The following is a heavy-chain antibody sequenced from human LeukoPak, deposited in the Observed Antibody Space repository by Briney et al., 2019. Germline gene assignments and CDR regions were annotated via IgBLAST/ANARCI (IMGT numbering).Heavy chain of an antibody. Sequence: PGGSLRLSCAASGFTFSSYAMSWVRQAPGKGLEWVAVISSDGTNKGYADSVKGRFSISRDNSKNTLYLQMNRLRADDTAVYYCARDRSQEFDPWGQGTLVTVSS. CDR1: GFTFSSYA. V-gene: IGHV3-30*04. CDR2: ISSDGTNK. J-gene: IGHJ5*02. D-gene: IGHD3-10*01. CDR3: ARDRSQEFDP.